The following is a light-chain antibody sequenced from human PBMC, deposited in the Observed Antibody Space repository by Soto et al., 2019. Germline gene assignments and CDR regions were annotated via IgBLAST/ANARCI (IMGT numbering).Light chain of an antibody. CDR2: KAS. J-gene: IGKJ2*01. V-gene: IGKV1-5*03. CDR3: QQYNSYPYT. Sequence: DIQMTQSPSTLSASVGDRVTITCRASQSISSWLAWYQQKPGKAPKLLIYKASSLESGVPSRFSGSGSGTEVTLTISSLQPDDFATYYCQQYNSYPYTVGQGTKLEIK. CDR1: QSISSW.